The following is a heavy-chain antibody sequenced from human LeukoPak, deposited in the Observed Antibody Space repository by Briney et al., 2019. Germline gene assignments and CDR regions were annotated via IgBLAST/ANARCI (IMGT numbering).Heavy chain of an antibody. D-gene: IGHD1-1*01. CDR1: GGSINGYY. CDR2: FYYSAST. CDR3: ARGPWNGPTSFDY. J-gene: IGHJ4*02. Sequence: PSETLSLTCTVSGGSINGYYWSWIRQPPGRGLEWIGCFYYSASTNYNPSLKSRVTISVDTSKNHFSLKLTSVTAADTAVYYCARGPWNGPTSFDYWGQGTLVTVSS. V-gene: IGHV4-59*01.